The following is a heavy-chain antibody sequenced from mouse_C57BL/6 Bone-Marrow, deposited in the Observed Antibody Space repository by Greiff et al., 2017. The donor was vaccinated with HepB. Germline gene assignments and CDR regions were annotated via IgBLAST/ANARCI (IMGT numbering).Heavy chain of an antibody. D-gene: IGHD1-1*01. V-gene: IGHV2-2*01. J-gene: IGHJ3*01. Sequence: VQLQQSGPGLVQPSQSLSITCTVSGFSLTSYGVHWVRQSPGKGLEWLGVIWSGGSTDYNAAFISRLSISKDNSKSQVFFKMNSLQADDTAIYYCARRDYGSSYGWFAYWGQGTLVTVSA. CDR3: ARRDYGSSYGWFAY. CDR1: GFSLTSYG. CDR2: IWSGGST.